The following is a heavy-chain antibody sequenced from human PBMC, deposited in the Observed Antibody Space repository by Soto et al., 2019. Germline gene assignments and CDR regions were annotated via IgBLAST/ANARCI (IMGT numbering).Heavy chain of an antibody. J-gene: IGHJ6*02. Sequence: PGGSLRLSCAASGFTFSSYDMNWVRQAPGKGLVWVAVISYDGSNKDYADSVKRRFTISRDNSKKRLYLQMNSLRAEDTAVYYCAKGAWYHDTSGYMDVWGQATTVTVSS. D-gene: IGHD3-22*01. CDR2: ISYDGSNK. CDR1: GFTFSSYD. V-gene: IGHV3-30*18. CDR3: AKGAWYHDTSGYMDV.